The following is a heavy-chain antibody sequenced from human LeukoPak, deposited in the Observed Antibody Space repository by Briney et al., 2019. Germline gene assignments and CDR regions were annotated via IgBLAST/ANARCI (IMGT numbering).Heavy chain of an antibody. CDR3: ATSPNPFHM. V-gene: IGHV3-7*01. CDR1: GFSFSSYW. Sequence: GGSLRLSCVGSGFSFSSYWMAWVRQAPGKGLEWVASIKQDGSEQRYVDSVKGRFTISRDNAKNSLFLQMNRLGAEDTAVYYCATSPNPFHMWGQGTKVTVS. J-gene: IGHJ3*02. CDR2: IKQDGSEQ.